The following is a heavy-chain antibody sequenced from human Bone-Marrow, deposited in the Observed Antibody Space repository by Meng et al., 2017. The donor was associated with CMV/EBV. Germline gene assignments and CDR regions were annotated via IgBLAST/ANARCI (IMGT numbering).Heavy chain of an antibody. CDR3: AKPQDGYCSSTSCPPGY. D-gene: IGHD2-2*03. J-gene: IGHJ4*02. Sequence: SLKISCAASGFTFDDYAMHWVRQAPGKGLEWVSGISWNSGSIGYADSVKGRFTISRDNSKNTLYLQMNSLRAEDTAVYYCAKPQDGYCSSTSCPPGYWGQGTRVTGYS. CDR2: ISWNSGSI. V-gene: IGHV3-9*01. CDR1: GFTFDDYA.